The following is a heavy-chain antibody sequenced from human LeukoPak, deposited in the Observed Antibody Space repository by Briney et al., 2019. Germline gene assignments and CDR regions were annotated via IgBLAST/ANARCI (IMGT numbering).Heavy chain of an antibody. V-gene: IGHV1-2*02. J-gene: IGHJ6*03. CDR1: GYTFTGYY. D-gene: IGHD3-3*01. CDR3: ARDSPPDYDFWICYSGANYMDL. CDR2: INPNSGGT. Sequence: ASVKVSCKASGYTFTGYYMQWVRQAPGQGLEWRGWINPNSGGTKYAQKFQGRGTMTRDTSISTAYMQLSRLRSDDTAVYYCARDSPPDYDFWICYSGANYMDLWGKGTTVTVSS.